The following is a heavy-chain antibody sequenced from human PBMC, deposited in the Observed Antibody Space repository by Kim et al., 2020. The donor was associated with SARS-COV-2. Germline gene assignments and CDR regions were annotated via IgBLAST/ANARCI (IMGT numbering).Heavy chain of an antibody. V-gene: IGHV3-30*18. CDR3: AKAVVRGVNYYYYGMDV. CDR1: GFTFSTYG. CDR2: ISYDGSSK. D-gene: IGHD3-10*01. Sequence: GGSLRLSCAASGFTFSTYGMHWVRQAPGKGLEWVAVISYDGSSKYYGESVKGRFTISRDNPENTLYLKMNSLRPEDTAVYYCAKAVVRGVNYYYYGMDVWGQGTTVAVSS. J-gene: IGHJ6*01.